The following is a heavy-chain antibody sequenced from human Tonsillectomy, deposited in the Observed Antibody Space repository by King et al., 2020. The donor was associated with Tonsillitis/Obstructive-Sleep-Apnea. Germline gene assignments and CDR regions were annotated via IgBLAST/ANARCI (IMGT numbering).Heavy chain of an antibody. CDR3: ARSPAIYDFWSGYYTYYYYMDV. J-gene: IGHJ6*03. CDR1: GGSFSGYY. V-gene: IGHV4-34*01. CDR2: INHSGST. D-gene: IGHD3-3*01. Sequence: VQLQQWGAGLLKPSETLSLTCAVYGGSFSGYYWSWLRQPPGKGLEWIGEINHSGSTNYNPSLKSRVTISVDTSKNQFSLKLSSVTAADTAVYYCARSPAIYDFWSGYYTYYYYMDVWGKGTTVTVSS.